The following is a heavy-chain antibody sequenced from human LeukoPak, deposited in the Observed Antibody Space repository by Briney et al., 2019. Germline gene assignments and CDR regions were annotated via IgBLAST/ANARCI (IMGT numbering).Heavy chain of an antibody. CDR2: IRYDGSNK. Sequence: GGSLRLSCAASGFTFSSYGMHWVRQAPGKGLEWVTFIRYDGSNKYYAASVKGRFTISRDNSKNTLYLQMNSLRAEDTAVYYCATPYSGGYYDFHYWGQGTLVTVSS. D-gene: IGHD1-26*01. CDR3: ATPYSGGYYDFHY. V-gene: IGHV3-30*02. CDR1: GFTFSSYG. J-gene: IGHJ4*02.